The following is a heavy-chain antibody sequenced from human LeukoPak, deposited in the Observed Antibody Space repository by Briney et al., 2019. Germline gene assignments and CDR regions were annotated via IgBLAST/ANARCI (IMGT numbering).Heavy chain of an antibody. CDR2: ISSSGSTI. J-gene: IGHJ4*02. Sequence: GGSLRLSCAASGFTFSSYEMNWVRQAPGKGLEWVSYISSSGSTIYYADSVKGRFTISRDNAKNTLYLQMNSLRVEDTAVYYCAKGYSSSWYGGFDYWGQGTLVTVSS. CDR3: AKGYSSSWYGGFDY. V-gene: IGHV3-48*03. CDR1: GFTFSSYE. D-gene: IGHD6-13*01.